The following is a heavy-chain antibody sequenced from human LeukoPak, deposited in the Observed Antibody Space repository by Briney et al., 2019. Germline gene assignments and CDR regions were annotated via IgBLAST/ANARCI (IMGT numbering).Heavy chain of an antibody. V-gene: IGHV1-2*04. CDR2: INPNSGGT. D-gene: IGHD6-19*01. CDR3: ASGIAVADYGMDV. CDR1: GYTFTGYY. Sequence: ASVKVSCKASGYTFTGYYKHWVRQAPGQGLEWMGWINPNSGGTNYAQKFQGWVTMTRDTSISTAYMELSRLRSDDTAVYYCASGIAVADYGMDVWGQGTTVTVSS. J-gene: IGHJ6*02.